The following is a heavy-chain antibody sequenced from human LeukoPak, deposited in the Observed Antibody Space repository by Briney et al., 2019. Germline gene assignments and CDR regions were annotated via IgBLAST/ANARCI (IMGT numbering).Heavy chain of an antibody. D-gene: IGHD6-19*01. CDR2: IYPGDSDT. Sequence: GESLKISCKGSGYTFTSCWIAWVRQMPGNGLEWMGIIYPGDSDTRYSPSFQGQVIISADKSISTAYLHWSSLTASDTAMYYCARTDSCNTGWYGALGFWGHGAMVTVSS. CDR1: GYTFTSCW. J-gene: IGHJ3*01. CDR3: ARTDSCNTGWYGALGF. V-gene: IGHV5-51*01.